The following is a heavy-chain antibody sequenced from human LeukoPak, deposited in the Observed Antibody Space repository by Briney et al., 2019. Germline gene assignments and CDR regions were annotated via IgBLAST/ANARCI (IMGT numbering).Heavy chain of an antibody. CDR3: ARDYRFFQEQVGPYYPYGLDV. V-gene: IGHV1-2*02. Sequence: ASVKVSCKASGYTFTGYSIHWVRQAPGQGLEWMGWINPNSGGTNYAQKFQGRVTMTRDTSINTAYMELSRLRSDDTAVYYCARDYRFFQEQVGPYYPYGLDVWGQGITVTVSS. CDR1: GYTFTGYS. CDR2: INPNSGGT. J-gene: IGHJ6*02. D-gene: IGHD6-13*01.